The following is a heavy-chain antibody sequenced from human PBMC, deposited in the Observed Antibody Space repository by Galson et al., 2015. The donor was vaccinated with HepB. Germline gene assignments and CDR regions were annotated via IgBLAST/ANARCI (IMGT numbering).Heavy chain of an antibody. V-gene: IGHV3-15*05. Sequence: SLRLSCAASGFTFSNAWMTWVRQAPGKGLEWVGRIKRKSDGGTIDYAAPVKGRFTISRDNVNNTLYLQMNSLRADDTAVYHCAKDVVSCASPTYCYFRALESWGQGTLVTVSS. CDR3: AKDVVSCASPTYCYFRALES. D-gene: IGHD2-15*01. CDR1: GFTFSNAW. CDR2: IKRKSDGGTI. J-gene: IGHJ4*02.